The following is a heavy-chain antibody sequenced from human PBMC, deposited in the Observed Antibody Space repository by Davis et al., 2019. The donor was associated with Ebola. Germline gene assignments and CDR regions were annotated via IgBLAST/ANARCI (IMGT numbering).Heavy chain of an antibody. CDR1: GFTFSSYS. Sequence: PGGSLRLSCAASGFTFSSYSMNWVRQAPGKGLEWVSYISSSSSTIYYADSVKGRFTISRDNAKNSLYLQMNSLRDEDTAVYYCARDREVYCSSTSCYPRWGQGTLVTVSS. J-gene: IGHJ4*02. V-gene: IGHV3-48*02. CDR2: ISSSSSTI. D-gene: IGHD2-2*01. CDR3: ARDREVYCSSTSCYPR.